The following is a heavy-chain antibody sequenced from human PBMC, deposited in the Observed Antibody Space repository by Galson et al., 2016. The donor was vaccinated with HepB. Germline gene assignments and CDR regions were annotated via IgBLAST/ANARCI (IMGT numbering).Heavy chain of an antibody. V-gene: IGHV3-43*01. J-gene: IGHJ4*02. CDR3: VKESQLGSNSYGPRFDS. D-gene: IGHD5-18*01. Sequence: SLRLSCAASGFTSDDYTMHWVRQGPGKNLEWVSLVTWNDNPFYADSVKGRFTNSRANNKKSLYPQMDSLRVEDAAFYYCVKESQLGSNSYGPRFDSWGQGTLVTVSS. CDR1: GFTSDDYT. CDR2: VTWNDNP.